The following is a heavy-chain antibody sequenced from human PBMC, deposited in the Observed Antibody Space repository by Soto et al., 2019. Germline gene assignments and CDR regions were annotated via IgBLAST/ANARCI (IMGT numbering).Heavy chain of an antibody. D-gene: IGHD2-15*01. V-gene: IGHV3-30*03. J-gene: IGHJ5*02. CDR1: GVSFNSYD. CDR3: ARISRYCSGGDCHA. Sequence: YLRLSCAASGVSFNSYDMHWVRQAPGKGPARVAIISYDGSNTYYSDSVRGRFTISRDKSKDTLYLQMHSLRSEDTAIYYCARISRYCSGGDCHAWGQGTQVPVSS. CDR2: ISYDGSNT.